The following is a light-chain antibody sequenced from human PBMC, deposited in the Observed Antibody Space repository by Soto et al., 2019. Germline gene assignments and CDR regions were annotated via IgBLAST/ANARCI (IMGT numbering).Light chain of an antibody. V-gene: IGLV1-40*01. J-gene: IGLJ2*01. CDR2: GNS. CDR3: QSYDSSLSGPV. Sequence: QSVLTQPPSVSGAPGQRVTISCTGSSSNIGAGYDVHWYQQLPGTAPKLLLYGNSNRPSGVPDRFSGSKSGPSASLAITGRQAEDEADYYCQSYDSSLSGPVFGGGTKLTVL. CDR1: SSNIGAGYD.